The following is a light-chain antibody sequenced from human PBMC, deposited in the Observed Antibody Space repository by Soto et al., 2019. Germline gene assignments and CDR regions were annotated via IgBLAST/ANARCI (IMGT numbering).Light chain of an antibody. Sequence: QSALTQPASVSGSPGQSITISCTGTSSDVGGYNYVSWYQPHPGKAPKLMIYDVSNRPSGVSNRFSGSKSGNTASLTISGLQAEDEADYYCSSYTSSSTLYVFATGTKLTVL. CDR1: SSDVGGYNY. V-gene: IGLV2-14*01. CDR3: SSYTSSSTLYV. J-gene: IGLJ1*01. CDR2: DVS.